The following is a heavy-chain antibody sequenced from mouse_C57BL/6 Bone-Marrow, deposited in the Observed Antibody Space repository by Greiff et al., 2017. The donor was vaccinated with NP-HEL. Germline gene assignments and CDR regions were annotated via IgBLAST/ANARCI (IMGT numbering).Heavy chain of an antibody. Sequence: EVQLVESGGGLVKPGGSLKLSCAASGFTFSSYAMSWVRQTPEKRLEWVAIISDGGSYTYYPDNVKGRFTISRDNAKNNLYLNMSHLKSEDTAMYYCAKDRRGWDCLFAYWGQGTLVTVSA. CDR3: AKDRRGWDCLFAY. J-gene: IGHJ3*01. D-gene: IGHD2-3*01. CDR1: GFTFSSYA. CDR2: ISDGGSYT. V-gene: IGHV5-4*01.